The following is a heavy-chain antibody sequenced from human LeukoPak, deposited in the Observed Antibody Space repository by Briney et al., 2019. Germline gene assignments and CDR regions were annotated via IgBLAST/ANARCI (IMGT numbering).Heavy chain of an antibody. Sequence: SETLSLTCAVYGGSFSGNSRRWIRQPPGKGLEWIGEINDSGGTNYNPSLKRRVHVLVDTSKNQFSLKLTSVTAADTAVYYCARRVTVIYYMELWGKGTTVSVSS. J-gene: IGHJ6*03. CDR1: GGSFSGNS. D-gene: IGHD3-22*01. CDR2: INDSGGT. V-gene: IGHV4-34*01. CDR3: ARRVTVIYYMEL.